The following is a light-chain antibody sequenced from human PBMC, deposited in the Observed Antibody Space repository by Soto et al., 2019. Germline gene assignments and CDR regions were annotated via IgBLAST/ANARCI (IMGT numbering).Light chain of an antibody. V-gene: IGKV3-20*01. Sequence: EVVLTQSPGTLSLSPGERATLSCRASQSVTGSFLAWYQQKPGQAPRLLIYNASSRATGIPDRFSGSGSGTDFTLTISRLEPEDFAVYYCQQYSRSPGTFGQGTKVDIK. J-gene: IGKJ1*01. CDR2: NAS. CDR1: QSVTGSF. CDR3: QQYSRSPGT.